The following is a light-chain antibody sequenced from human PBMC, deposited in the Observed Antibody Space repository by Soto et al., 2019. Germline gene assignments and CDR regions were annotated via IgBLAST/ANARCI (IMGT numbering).Light chain of an antibody. Sequence: QSALTQPASVSGSPGQSITISCTGTSSDVGGYNYVSWYQHHPGKAPKLMIYDVSNRPSGVSNRFSGSKSGNTASLTISGLQAEDEADYYCSSYTTSSPWVFGGGTQLTVL. CDR2: DVS. CDR3: SSYTTSSPWV. V-gene: IGLV2-14*03. CDR1: SSDVGGYNY. J-gene: IGLJ3*02.